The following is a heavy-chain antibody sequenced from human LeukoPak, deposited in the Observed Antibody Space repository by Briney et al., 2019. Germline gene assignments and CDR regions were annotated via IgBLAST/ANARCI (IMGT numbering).Heavy chain of an antibody. D-gene: IGHD5-12*01. J-gene: IGHJ4*02. Sequence: ASVKVFCKSSGYMFTSHGIHWLRQAPGQGREWMGWISAQNGNTNYMQQFLGRGTMTRDTSASRAYMELRSLKSDDTAVYYCARESNGGYGFDYWGQGTPVTVAS. CDR1: GYMFTSHG. CDR2: ISAQNGNT. V-gene: IGHV1-18*01. CDR3: ARESNGGYGFDY.